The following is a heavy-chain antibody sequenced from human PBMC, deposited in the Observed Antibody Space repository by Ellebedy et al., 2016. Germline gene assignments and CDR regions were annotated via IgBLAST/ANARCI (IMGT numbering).Heavy chain of an antibody. CDR2: INHSGST. J-gene: IGHJ6*03. V-gene: IGHV4-34*01. CDR1: GGSFSGYY. Sequence: GSLRLSCAVYGGSFSGYYWSWIRQPPGKGLEWIGEINHSGSTNYNPSLKSRVTISVDTSKNQVSLKLTSVTAADTAMYYCARLPINYYDSSGLYYYYYYMDVWGKGTTVTVSS. CDR3: ARLPINYYDSSGLYYYYYYMDV. D-gene: IGHD3-22*01.